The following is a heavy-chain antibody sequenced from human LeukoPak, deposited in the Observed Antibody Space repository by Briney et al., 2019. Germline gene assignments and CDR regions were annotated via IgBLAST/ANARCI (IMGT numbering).Heavy chain of an antibody. Sequence: PGTLSLTCTVSGGSLSSSGYYWGWIRQPPGRGLECVGTIYYHGNTYYSPSLNSRIIITVAMFKNQFSLKLRSTTVADTAVYYCARHPGSSYGYSVDYWGQGTRVTVSS. V-gene: IGHV4-39*01. D-gene: IGHD5-18*01. CDR2: IYYHGNT. CDR3: ARHPGSSYGYSVDY. J-gene: IGHJ4*02. CDR1: GGSLSSSGYY.